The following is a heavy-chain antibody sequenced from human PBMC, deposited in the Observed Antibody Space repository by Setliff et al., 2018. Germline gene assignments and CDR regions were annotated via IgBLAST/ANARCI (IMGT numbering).Heavy chain of an antibody. CDR3: AREQWLDPPGYYYMDV. D-gene: IGHD6-19*01. Sequence: SETLSLTCTVSGGSISSYYWSWIRQPAGKGLEWIGHIYIGGRANYTPSLKGRVTISIDTSKNQFSRKLNSVTAADMAVYYCAREQWLDPPGYYYMDVWAKGTTVTVSS. V-gene: IGHV4-4*07. CDR1: GGSISSYY. J-gene: IGHJ6*03. CDR2: IYIGGRA.